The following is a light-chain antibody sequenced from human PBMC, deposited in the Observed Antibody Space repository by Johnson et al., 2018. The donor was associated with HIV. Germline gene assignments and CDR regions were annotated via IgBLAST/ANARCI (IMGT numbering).Light chain of an antibody. J-gene: IGLJ1*01. CDR3: GTWDSSLSAGV. V-gene: IGLV1-51*01. CDR1: GSNIGDNY. CDR2: DNN. Sequence: QSVLTQPPSVSAAPGQRVTISCSGIGSNIGDNYVSWYQHLPGTAPRLLIYDNNKRPSGIPDRFSGSKSGTSATLGITGLQTGDEADDSCGTWDSSLSAGVFGTGTKVTVL.